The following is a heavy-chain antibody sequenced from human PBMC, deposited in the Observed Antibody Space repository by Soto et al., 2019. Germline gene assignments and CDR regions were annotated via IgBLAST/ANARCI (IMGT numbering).Heavy chain of an antibody. CDR1: GFTFSSYG. CDR2: IWYDASNK. CDR3: ARDPIGPGIFDY. J-gene: IGHJ4*02. D-gene: IGHD1-26*01. V-gene: IGHV3-33*01. Sequence: GGSLRRPCVASGFTFSSYGMHWVRQAPGKGLEWVAVIWYDASNKYDADAVKGRFTISRDNTKNTMYLQMNSLRAEDTAVYYCARDPIGPGIFDYWGQGTLVTVSS.